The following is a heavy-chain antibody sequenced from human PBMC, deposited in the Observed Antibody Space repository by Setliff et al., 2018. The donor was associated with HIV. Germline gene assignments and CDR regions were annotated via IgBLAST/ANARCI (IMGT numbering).Heavy chain of an antibody. J-gene: IGHJ4*02. Sequence: ASVKVSCKASGYTFTDYYMHWVQQAPGKGLEWMGRVDPEDGETIYAEKFQGRVTITADTSTDTTYMELSSLRSEDTAVYYCATVEWEPADYWGQGTLVTVSS. V-gene: IGHV1-69-2*01. D-gene: IGHD1-26*01. CDR2: VDPEDGET. CDR3: ATVEWEPADY. CDR1: GYTFTDYY.